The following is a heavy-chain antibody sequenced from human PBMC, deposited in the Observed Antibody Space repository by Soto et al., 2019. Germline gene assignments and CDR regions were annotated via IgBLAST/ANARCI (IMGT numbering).Heavy chain of an antibody. J-gene: IGHJ6*04. CDR2: INPSGGST. Sequence: ASVKVSCKASGYTFTSYYMHWVRQAPGQGLEWMGIINPSGGSTSYAQKFQGRVTMTRDTSTSTVYMELSSLRSEDTAVYYCARELITMIVVVTYPFGMDVWGKGTTVTVSS. D-gene: IGHD3-22*01. V-gene: IGHV1-46*03. CDR1: GYTFTSYY. CDR3: ARELITMIVVVTYPFGMDV.